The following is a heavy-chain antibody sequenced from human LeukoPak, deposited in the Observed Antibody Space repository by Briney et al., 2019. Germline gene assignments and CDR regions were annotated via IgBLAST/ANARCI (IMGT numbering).Heavy chain of an antibody. CDR2: IDWDADK. CDR1: GFSLSTSGMC. D-gene: IGHD3-10*01. Sequence: SGPALVKPTQTLTLTCTFSGFSLSTSGMCVSWIRQPPGKALEWLALIDWDADKYCSTSLKTRLTISKDTSKNQVVLTMPNMDPVDTATYYCARSRFGVWHLDFWGQGTLVTVSS. J-gene: IGHJ4*02. V-gene: IGHV2-70*01. CDR3: ARSRFGVWHLDF.